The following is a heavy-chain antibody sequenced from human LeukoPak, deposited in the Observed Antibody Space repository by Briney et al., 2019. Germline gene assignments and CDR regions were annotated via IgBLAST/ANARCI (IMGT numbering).Heavy chain of an antibody. CDR1: GFTFSSYS. Sequence: GGSLRLSCAASGFTFSSYSMNRVRQAPGKGPEWVSYISSSSSTIYYADSVEGRFTISRDNAKNSLSLQMNSLRAEDTAVYYCARDHMAYYYGSGSYYNADPDAFDIWGQGTMVTVSS. J-gene: IGHJ3*02. CDR3: ARDHMAYYYGSGSYYNADPDAFDI. CDR2: ISSSSSTI. D-gene: IGHD3-10*01. V-gene: IGHV3-48*01.